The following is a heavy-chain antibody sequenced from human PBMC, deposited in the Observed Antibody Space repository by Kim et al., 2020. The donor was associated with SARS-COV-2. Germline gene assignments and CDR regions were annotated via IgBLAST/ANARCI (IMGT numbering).Heavy chain of an antibody. CDR1: GLNFSDDY. D-gene: IGHD4-17*01. Sequence: GGSLRHSCEVSGLNFSDDYMGWIRQAPGKGLEWISFISGSGDVMYYADSAKGRVTFSMANAKNSINPQMNNLRVEDTGAYDCSCERLNGDVDYWGRGTL. V-gene: IGHV3-11*04. CDR3: SCERLNGDVDY. J-gene: IGHJ4*02. CDR2: ISGSGDVM.